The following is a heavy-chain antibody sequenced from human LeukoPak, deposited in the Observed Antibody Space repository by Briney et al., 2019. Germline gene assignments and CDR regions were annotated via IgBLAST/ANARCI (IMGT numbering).Heavy chain of an antibody. CDR3: ARAPDYGGNSGSIPFDY. Sequence: SETLSLTCTVSGGSISSYYWSWIRQPPGKGLEWIGYIYYSGSTNYNPSLKSRVTISVDTSKNQFSLKLSSVTAADTAVYYCARAPDYGGNSGSIPFDYWGQGTLVTVSS. V-gene: IGHV4-59*01. CDR1: GGSISSYY. CDR2: IYYSGST. J-gene: IGHJ4*02. D-gene: IGHD4-23*01.